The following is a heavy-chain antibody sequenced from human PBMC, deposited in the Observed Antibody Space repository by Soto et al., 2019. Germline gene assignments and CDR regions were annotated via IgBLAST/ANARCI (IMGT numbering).Heavy chain of an antibody. CDR2: IYYSGST. CDR1: GGSISSYY. D-gene: IGHD3-22*01. CDR3: ARQGDYYDSSGYYVAFFDY. Sequence: PSETLSLTCTVSGGSISSYYWSWIRQPPGKGLEWIGYIYYSGSTNYNPSLKSRVTISVDTSKNQFSLKLSSVTAADTAVYYCARQGDYYDSSGYYVAFFDYWGQGTLVTVPQ. J-gene: IGHJ4*02. V-gene: IGHV4-59*08.